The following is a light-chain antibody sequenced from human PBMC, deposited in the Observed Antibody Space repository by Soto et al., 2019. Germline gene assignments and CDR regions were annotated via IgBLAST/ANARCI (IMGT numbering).Light chain of an antibody. CDR1: QGIDTY. CDR3: QQLNSYPFI. J-gene: IGKJ5*01. V-gene: IGKV1-9*01. Sequence: DIQLTQSPSFLSASVGDIVTITCRASQGIDTYLAWYQQKPGKAPKLLIYAASILQSGVLSRFSGSGSGTEFTLTISSLQPEDFATYYCQQLNSYPFIFGQGTRLEIK. CDR2: AAS.